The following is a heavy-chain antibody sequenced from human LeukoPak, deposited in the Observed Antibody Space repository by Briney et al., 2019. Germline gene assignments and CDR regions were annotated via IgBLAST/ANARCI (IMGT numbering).Heavy chain of an antibody. V-gene: IGHV3-30-3*01. Sequence: GGSLRLSCAASGFTFSTYAMHWVRQAPGKGLDWVAYISYDASDNNYADSVKGRFTISRDNSKNTLYLQMTSLRADDSAVYYCARFRSGSFGTYFDLGGRGTLVTVSS. CDR3: ARFRSGSFGTYFDL. CDR2: ISYDASDN. CDR1: GFTFSTYA. D-gene: IGHD1-26*01. J-gene: IGHJ4*02.